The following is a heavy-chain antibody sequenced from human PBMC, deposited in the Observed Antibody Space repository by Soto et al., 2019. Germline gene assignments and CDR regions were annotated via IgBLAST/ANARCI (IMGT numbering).Heavy chain of an antibody. CDR1: GFSFSYYA. CDR3: TTGSYYYDSSGYYTPRQYFDY. D-gene: IGHD3-22*01. J-gene: IGHJ4*02. CDR2: ISYDGGTT. Sequence: GGSLRLSCAASGFSFSYYAMHWVRQAPGKGLEWVAVISYDGGTTDYAAPVKGRFTISRDDSKNTLYLQMNSLKTEDTAVYYCTTGSYYYDSSGYYTPRQYFDYWGQGTLVTVSS. V-gene: IGHV3-15*01.